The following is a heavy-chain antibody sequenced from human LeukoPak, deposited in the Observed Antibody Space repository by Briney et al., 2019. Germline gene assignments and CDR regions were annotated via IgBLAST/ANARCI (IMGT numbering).Heavy chain of an antibody. J-gene: IGHJ5*02. D-gene: IGHD3-16*01. V-gene: IGHV4-59*08. CDR2: IYYSGST. Sequence: PSETLSLTCTVSGGSISSYYWSWIRQPPGKGLEWIGYIYYSGSTNYNPSLKSRVTISVDTSKNQFSLKLSSVTAADTAVYYCARYHHKPITFYNWFDPWGQGTLVTVSS. CDR1: GGSISSYY. CDR3: ARYHHKPITFYNWFDP.